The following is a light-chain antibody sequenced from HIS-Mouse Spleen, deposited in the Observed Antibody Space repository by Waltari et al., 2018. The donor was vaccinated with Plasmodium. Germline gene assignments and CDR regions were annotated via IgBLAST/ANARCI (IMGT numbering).Light chain of an antibody. CDR1: QGISSY. V-gene: IGKV1-9*01. CDR2: AAS. Sequence: DIQLTQSPSFLSASVGDRVPITCRASQGISSYLAWYQQKPGKAPKLLIYAASTLQSGVPSRFSGSGSGTEFTLTISSLQPEDFATYYCQQLNSYPPGLTFGGGTKVEIK. CDR3: QQLNSYPPGLT. J-gene: IGKJ4*01.